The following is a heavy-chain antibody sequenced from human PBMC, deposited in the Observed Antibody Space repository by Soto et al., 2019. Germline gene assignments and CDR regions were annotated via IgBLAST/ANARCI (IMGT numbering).Heavy chain of an antibody. V-gene: IGHV3-30-3*01. Sequence: QVQRVESGGGVVQPGRSLRLSCAASGFTFSSYAMHWVRQAPGKGLEWVAVISYDGSNKYYADSVKGRFTISRDNSKNTLYLQMNSLRAEDTAVYYCARAYQLLSLRDPWGQGTLVTVSS. J-gene: IGHJ5*02. CDR2: ISYDGSNK. D-gene: IGHD2-2*01. CDR1: GFTFSSYA. CDR3: ARAYQLLSLRDP.